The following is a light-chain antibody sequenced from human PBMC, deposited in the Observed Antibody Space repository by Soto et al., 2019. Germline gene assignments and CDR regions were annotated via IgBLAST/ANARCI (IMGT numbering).Light chain of an antibody. CDR3: LQQHSYPLT. J-gene: IGKJ1*01. CDR1: QSVSSN. V-gene: IGKV3-15*01. Sequence: EIVMTQSPATLSVSPGERATLSCRASQSVSSNLAWYQQKPGQAPRLLIYGASTRATGIPARFSGSGSGTEFTLTISSLQSEDFAVYYCLQQHSYPLTFGQGTKVEVK. CDR2: GAS.